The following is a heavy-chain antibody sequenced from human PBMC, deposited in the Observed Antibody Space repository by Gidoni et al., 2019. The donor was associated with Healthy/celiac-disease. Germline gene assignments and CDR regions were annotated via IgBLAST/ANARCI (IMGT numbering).Heavy chain of an antibody. CDR2: ISGSGGST. V-gene: IGHV3-23*01. Sequence: EVQLLESGGGLVQPGGSLRLSCAASGFTFSSDAMDWVRQAPGKGLAWVSAISGSGGSTYYADSVKGRFTISRDNSKNTLYLQMNSLRAEDTAVYYCAKDQGDSSGTFDYWGQGTLFTVSS. CDR3: AKDQGDSSGTFDY. D-gene: IGHD3-22*01. CDR1: GFTFSSDA. J-gene: IGHJ4*02.